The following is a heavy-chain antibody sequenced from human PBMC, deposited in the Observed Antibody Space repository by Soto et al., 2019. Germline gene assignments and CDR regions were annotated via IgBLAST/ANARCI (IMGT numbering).Heavy chain of an antibody. CDR1: GFTFSSYA. D-gene: IGHD3-10*01. J-gene: IGHJ6*02. Sequence: QVQLVESGGGVVQPGRSLRLSCAASGFTFSSYAMHWVRQAPGKGLEWVAVISYDGSNKYYADSVKGRFTISRDNSKNPLYLQMNSRRAEDTAVYYCARDRRWFGERNYYYYYGMDVWGQGTTVTVSS. CDR3: ARDRRWFGERNYYYYYGMDV. V-gene: IGHV3-30-3*01. CDR2: ISYDGSNK.